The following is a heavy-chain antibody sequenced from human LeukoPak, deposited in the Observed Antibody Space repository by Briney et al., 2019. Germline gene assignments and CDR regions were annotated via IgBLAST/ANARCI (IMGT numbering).Heavy chain of an antibody. CDR1: GGSISSSSYY. CDR2: INHSGST. V-gene: IGHV4-39*07. J-gene: IGHJ5*02. CDR3: ARGHPTYGGVTVGYDWFDP. D-gene: IGHD3-16*01. Sequence: PSETLSLTCTVSGGSISSSSYYWSWIRQPPGKGLEWIGEINHSGSTNYNPSLKSRVTISVDTSKNQFSLKLSSVTAADTAVYYCARGHPTYGGVTVGYDWFDPWGQGTLVTVSS.